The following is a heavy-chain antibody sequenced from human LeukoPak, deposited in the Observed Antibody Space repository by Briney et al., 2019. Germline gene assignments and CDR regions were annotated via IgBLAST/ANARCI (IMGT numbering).Heavy chain of an antibody. V-gene: IGHV3-21*01. Sequence: GGSLRLSCAASGFTFSSYSMNWVRQAPGKGLECVSSISSSSSSIYYADSVKGRFTISRDDAKNSLYLQMNSLRAEDTAVYYCARTATDTGEFDYWGQGTLITVSS. CDR3: ARTATDTGEFDY. J-gene: IGHJ4*02. CDR2: ISSSSSSI. D-gene: IGHD6-13*01. CDR1: GFTFSSYS.